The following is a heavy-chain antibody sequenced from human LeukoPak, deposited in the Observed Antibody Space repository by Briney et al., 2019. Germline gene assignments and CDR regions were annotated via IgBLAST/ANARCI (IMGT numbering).Heavy chain of an antibody. Sequence: GASVKVSCKVSGFSLSDLSMNWVRQAPRKELEWMGGFDPEDGELFYAQKFQGRVTMTGDTSTDTVYMELSSLTSEDTAVYYCATLHDPPPVYHYHYHGMDVWGQGTTVIVSS. D-gene: IGHD1-1*01. CDR3: ATLHDPPPVYHYHYHGMDV. J-gene: IGHJ6*02. CDR2: FDPEDGEL. CDR1: GFSLSDLS. V-gene: IGHV1-24*01.